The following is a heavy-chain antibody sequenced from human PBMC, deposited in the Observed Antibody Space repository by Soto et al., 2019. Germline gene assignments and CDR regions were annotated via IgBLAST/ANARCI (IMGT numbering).Heavy chain of an antibody. D-gene: IGHD3-22*01. Sequence: PGGSLRLSCAASGFTLSSYAMSWVRQAPGKGLEWVSAISGSGGSTYYADSVKGRFTISRDNSKNTLYLQMNSLRAEDTAVYYCAKAATYMIVNNWFDPWGQGTLVTVSS. V-gene: IGHV3-23*01. J-gene: IGHJ5*02. CDR2: ISGSGGST. CDR1: GFTLSSYA. CDR3: AKAATYMIVNNWFDP.